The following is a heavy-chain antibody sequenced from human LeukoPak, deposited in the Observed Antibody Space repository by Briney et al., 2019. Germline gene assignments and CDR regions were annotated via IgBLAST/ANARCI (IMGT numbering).Heavy chain of an antibody. CDR3: AVNDYSNYVVDY. Sequence: PVKVSCKASGGTFSSYAISWVRQAPGQGLEWMGGIIPIFGTANYAQKFQGRVTITADESTSTAYMELSSLRSEDTAVYYCAVNDYSNYVVDYWGQGTLVTVSS. CDR2: IIPIFGTA. D-gene: IGHD4-11*01. J-gene: IGHJ4*02. CDR1: GGTFSSYA. V-gene: IGHV1-69*13.